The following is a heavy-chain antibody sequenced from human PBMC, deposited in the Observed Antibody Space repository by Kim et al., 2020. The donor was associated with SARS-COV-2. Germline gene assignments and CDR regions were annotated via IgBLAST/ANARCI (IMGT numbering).Heavy chain of an antibody. V-gene: IGHV3-33*01. CDR2: IWYDGSNK. CDR3: ARDHRPSAYYDILTGYPTYGMDV. Sequence: GGSLRLSCAASGFTFSSYGMHWVRQAPGKGLEWVAVIWYDGSNKYYADSVKGRFTISRDNSKNTLYLQMNSLRAEDTAVYYCARDHRPSAYYDILTGYPTYGMDVWGQGTTVTVSS. J-gene: IGHJ6*02. CDR1: GFTFSSYG. D-gene: IGHD3-9*01.